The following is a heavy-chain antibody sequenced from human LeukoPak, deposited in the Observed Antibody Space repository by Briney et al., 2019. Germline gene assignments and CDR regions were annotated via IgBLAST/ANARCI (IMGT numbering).Heavy chain of an antibody. D-gene: IGHD2-2*02. V-gene: IGHV1-18*01. Sequence: ASVKVSCKASGYTFTSYGISWVRQAPGQGLEWMGWISAYNGNTNYAQKLQGRVTMTTDTSTSTAYMELRSLRSDDTAVYYCARGASDCSSTSCYIGYYYYMDVWGKGTTVTVSS. J-gene: IGHJ6*03. CDR1: GYTFTSYG. CDR2: ISAYNGNT. CDR3: ARGASDCSSTSCYIGYYYYMDV.